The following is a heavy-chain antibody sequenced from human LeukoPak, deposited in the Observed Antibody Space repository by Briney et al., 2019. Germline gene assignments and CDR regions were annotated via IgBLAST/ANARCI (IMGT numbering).Heavy chain of an antibody. V-gene: IGHV1-18*01. CDR3: ARVVVLWFGELIYYYYYMDV. D-gene: IGHD3-10*01. Sequence: ASVKVSCKASGYTFTSYGISWVRQAPGQGLEWTGWISAYNSNTNYAQKLQGRVTMTTDTSTSTAYMELRSLRSDATAVYYCARVVVLWFGELIYYYYYMDVWGKGTTVTVSS. CDR2: ISAYNSNT. J-gene: IGHJ6*03. CDR1: GYTFTSYG.